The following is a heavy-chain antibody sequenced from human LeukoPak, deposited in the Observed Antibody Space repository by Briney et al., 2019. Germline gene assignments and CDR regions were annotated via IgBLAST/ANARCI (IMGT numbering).Heavy chain of an antibody. Sequence: GGSLRLSCAASGFTFSSYSMNWVRQAPGKGLEWVSYISSSSSTIYYADSVKGRFTISRDNAKNSLYLQMNSLRAEDTAVYYCASPPPSYYYDSSGYPIPYYFDYWGQGTLVTVSS. CDR2: ISSSSSTI. J-gene: IGHJ4*02. CDR1: GFTFSSYS. CDR3: ASPPPSYYYDSSGYPIPYYFDY. V-gene: IGHV3-48*04. D-gene: IGHD3-22*01.